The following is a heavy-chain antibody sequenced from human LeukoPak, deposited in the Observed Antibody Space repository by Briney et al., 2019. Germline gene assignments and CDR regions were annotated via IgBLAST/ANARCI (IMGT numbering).Heavy chain of an antibody. V-gene: IGHV1-58*02. J-gene: IGHJ3*02. CDR1: GFTFTRSA. CDR2: IVVGSGNT. CDR3: AKGIVVVISGNAFDI. D-gene: IGHD3-22*01. Sequence: ASVKVSCKASGFTFTRSAMQWVRQARGQRPEWIGWIVVGSGNTKYAQKFQERVTITRDMSTGTAYMELSSLRSEDTAVYYCAKGIVVVISGNAFDIWGQGTMVTVSS.